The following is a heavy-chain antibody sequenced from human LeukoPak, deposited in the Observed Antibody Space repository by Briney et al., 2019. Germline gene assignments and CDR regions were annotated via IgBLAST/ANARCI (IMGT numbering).Heavy chain of an antibody. CDR2: IWYDGSNK. CDR1: GFTFSSYG. J-gene: IGHJ4*02. Sequence: GGSLRLSCAASGFTFSSYGMHWVRQAPGKGLEWVAVIWYDGSNKYYADSVKGRFTISRDNAKNSLYLQMNSLRAEDTAVYYCARAFNSGSSDYWGQGTLVTVSS. V-gene: IGHV3-33*01. CDR3: ARAFNSGSSDY. D-gene: IGHD1-26*01.